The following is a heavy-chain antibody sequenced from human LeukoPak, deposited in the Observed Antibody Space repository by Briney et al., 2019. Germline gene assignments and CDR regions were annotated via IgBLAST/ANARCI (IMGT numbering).Heavy chain of an antibody. CDR3: ARNSVALGVSDAFDI. CDR1: GFTVSTNY. D-gene: IGHD3-10*01. CDR2: IYNDGST. V-gene: IGHV3-53*01. J-gene: IGHJ3*02. Sequence: GGSLRLSCAASGFTVSTNYMSWVRQAPGKGLQWVSIIYNDGSTYYADSVKGRFTISRDNSKHTLPLQMNSLRAEDTAIYYCARNSVALGVSDAFDIWGQGTMVTVSP.